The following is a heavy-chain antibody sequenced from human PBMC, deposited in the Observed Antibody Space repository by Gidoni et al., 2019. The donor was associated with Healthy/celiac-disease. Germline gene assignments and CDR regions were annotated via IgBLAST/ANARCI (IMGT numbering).Heavy chain of an antibody. CDR1: GFTFSSYG. Sequence: QVQLVESGGGVVQPGRSLRLSCAASGFTFSSYGMHWVRQAPGKGLEWVAVISYDGSNKYYADSVKGRFTISRDNSKNTLYLQMNSLRAEDTAVYYCAKERASGEYSSSSGYYYGMDVWGQGTTVTVSS. CDR2: ISYDGSNK. J-gene: IGHJ6*02. V-gene: IGHV3-30*18. D-gene: IGHD6-6*01. CDR3: AKERASGEYSSSSGYYYGMDV.